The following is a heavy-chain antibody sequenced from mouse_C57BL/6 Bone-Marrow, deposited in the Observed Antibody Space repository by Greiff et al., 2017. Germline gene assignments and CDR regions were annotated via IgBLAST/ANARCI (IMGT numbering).Heavy chain of an antibody. D-gene: IGHD1-1*01. J-gene: IGHJ1*03. V-gene: IGHV1-85*01. CDR1: GYTFTSYD. Sequence: QVQLQQSGPELVKPGASVKLSCKASGYTFTSYDINWVKQRPGQGLEWIGWIYPRDGSTTYNEKFKGKATLTVYTSSRPAYMELHSLTAEDSAVYCCARLEFDGSSGDWYFDVWGTGTTVTVSS. CDR2: IYPRDGST. CDR3: ARLEFDGSSGDWYFDV.